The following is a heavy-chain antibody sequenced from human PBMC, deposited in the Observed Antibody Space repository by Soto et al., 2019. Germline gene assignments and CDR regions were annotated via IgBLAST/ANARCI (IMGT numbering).Heavy chain of an antibody. Sequence: PGGSLRLSCAASGFIFSDYSMNWVRQAPGKGLEWVSSISSTSSYIYYADSLKGRFTISRDNAKNSLYLQMNSLRVEDAAVYYCARGYYDRSGYLFEYWGQGTLVTVSS. J-gene: IGHJ4*02. CDR2: ISSTSSYI. CDR1: GFIFSDYS. CDR3: ARGYYDRSGYLFEY. V-gene: IGHV3-21*01. D-gene: IGHD3-22*01.